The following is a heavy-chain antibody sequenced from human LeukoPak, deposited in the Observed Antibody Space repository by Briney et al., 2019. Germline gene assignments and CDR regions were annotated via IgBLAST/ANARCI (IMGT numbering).Heavy chain of an antibody. CDR3: ARWRGTGWGFDC. V-gene: IGHV4-61*02. D-gene: IGHD6-19*01. CDR2: IYTSGST. J-gene: IGHJ4*02. Sequence: SETLSLTCTVSGGSISSGSYYWSWIRPPAGKGLERIGRIYTSGSTNYNPSLKSRVTISVDTSKNQFSLKLSSVTAAATAVYYCARWRGTGWGFDCWSQGTLVTVSS. CDR1: GGSISSGSYY.